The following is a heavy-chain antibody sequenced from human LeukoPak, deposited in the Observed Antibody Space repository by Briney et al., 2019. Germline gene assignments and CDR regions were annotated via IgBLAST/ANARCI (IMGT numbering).Heavy chain of an antibody. CDR2: IVVGSGNT. Sequence: SVKVSCKASGFTFTSSAMQWVRQARGQRLEWIGWIVVGSGNTNYAQKFQERVTITRDMSTSTAYMELSSLRSEDTAVYYCAASGEQWDHDAFDIWGQGTMVTVSS. J-gene: IGHJ3*02. CDR3: AASGEQWDHDAFDI. D-gene: IGHD6-19*01. V-gene: IGHV1-58*02. CDR1: GFTFTSSA.